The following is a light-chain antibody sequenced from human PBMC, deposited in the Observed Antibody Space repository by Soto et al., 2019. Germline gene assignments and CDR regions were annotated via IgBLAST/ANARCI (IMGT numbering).Light chain of an antibody. V-gene: IGKV3-15*01. J-gene: IGKJ1*01. CDR3: QQYNKWPPET. CDR1: QGISSAY. Sequence: EIVLTQSPDTLSLSPGERATLSCRARQGISSAYLAWFQQRPGQAPRLLIYGASTRATGIPARFSGSGSGTEFTLTISSLQSEDFAVYYCQQYNKWPPETFGQATKVDIK. CDR2: GAS.